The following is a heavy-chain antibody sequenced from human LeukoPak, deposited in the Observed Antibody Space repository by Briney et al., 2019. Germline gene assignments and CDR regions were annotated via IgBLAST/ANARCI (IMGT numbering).Heavy chain of an antibody. J-gene: IGHJ4*02. CDR2: IYYSGST. CDR1: GGSISSYY. CDR3: ARRRVYSGSGEFDF. D-gene: IGHD5-12*01. V-gene: IGHV4-59*01. Sequence: SSETLSLTCTVSGGSISSYYWSWIRQPPGKGLEWIGHIYYSGSTNYNPSLKSRVTISLDTSRNQFSLKLRSVTTADTAVYYCARRRVYSGSGEFDFWGQGTLVTVSS.